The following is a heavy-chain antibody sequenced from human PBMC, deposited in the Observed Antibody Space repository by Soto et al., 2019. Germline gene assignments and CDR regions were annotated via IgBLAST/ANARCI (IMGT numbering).Heavy chain of an antibody. CDR3: ARDSVYGSGTSVNHYVDC. Sequence: PGGSLRLSCAASGFTFGSYWMSWVRQAPGKGLEWLGTIKFDASEKKYVDSVKGRFTMSRDNAKNSLYLQMDSLRAEDTAVYYCARDSVYGSGTSVNHYVDCWGHVTLFTVS. CDR1: GFTFGSYW. CDR2: IKFDASEK. J-gene: IGHJ4*01. D-gene: IGHD3-10*01. V-gene: IGHV3-7*01.